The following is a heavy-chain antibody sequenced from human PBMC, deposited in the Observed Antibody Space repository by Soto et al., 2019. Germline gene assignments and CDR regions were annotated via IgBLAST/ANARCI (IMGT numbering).Heavy chain of an antibody. V-gene: IGHV1-8*01. CDR2: MNPNSGNT. J-gene: IGHJ4*02. Sequence: QVQLVQSGAEVKKPGASVKVSCKASGYTFTSFDINWVRQATGQGLEWMGWMNPNSGNTGYAQKLQGRVTVTRNTSISTGYMELSSLISGDPGVYDWARSRGYGLDSWGLATLVTVSS. CDR1: GYTFTSFD. D-gene: IGHD5-18*01. CDR3: ARSRGYGLDS.